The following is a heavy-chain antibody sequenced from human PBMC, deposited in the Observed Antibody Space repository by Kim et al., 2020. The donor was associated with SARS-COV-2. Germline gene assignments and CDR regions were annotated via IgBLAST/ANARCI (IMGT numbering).Heavy chain of an antibody. D-gene: IGHD5-18*01. J-gene: IGHJ3*01. CDR3: AGDDPARQRGYSYLYAFDL. CDR2: IIPIFGTA. V-gene: IGHV1-69*13. CDR1: GGTFSSYA. Sequence: SVKVSCKASGGTFSSYAISWVRQAPGQGLEWMGGIIPIFGTANYAQKFQGRVTITADESTSTAYMELSSLRSEDTAVYYCAGDDPARQRGYSYLYAFDLWGQGTMVTVSS.